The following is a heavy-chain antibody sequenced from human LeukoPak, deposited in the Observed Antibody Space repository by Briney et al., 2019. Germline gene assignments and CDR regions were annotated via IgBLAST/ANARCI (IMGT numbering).Heavy chain of an antibody. CDR1: GFTFSSYA. CDR2: ISGSGGST. D-gene: IGHD3-10*01. CDR3: VKDTDYYGSGSYDY. J-gene: IGHJ4*02. V-gene: IGHV3-23*01. Sequence: GGSLRLSCAASGFTFSSYAMSWVRQAPGKGLEWVSAISGSGGSTYYADSVKGRFTSSRDNSKNTLYLQMNSLRAEDTAVYYCVKDTDYYGSGSYDYWGQGTLVTVSS.